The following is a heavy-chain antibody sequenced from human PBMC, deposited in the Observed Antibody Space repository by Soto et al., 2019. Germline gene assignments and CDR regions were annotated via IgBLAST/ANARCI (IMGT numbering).Heavy chain of an antibody. CDR2: IYYSGST. Sequence: SETLSLTCTVSGGSISSGGYYLSWIRQHPGKGLEWIGYIYYSGSTYYNPSLKSRVTISVDTSKNQFSLKLSSVTAADTAVYYCARASYDSSGYALEYWGEGTLVTVSS. D-gene: IGHD3-22*01. CDR1: GGSISSGGYY. CDR3: ARASYDSSGYALEY. V-gene: IGHV4-31*03. J-gene: IGHJ4*02.